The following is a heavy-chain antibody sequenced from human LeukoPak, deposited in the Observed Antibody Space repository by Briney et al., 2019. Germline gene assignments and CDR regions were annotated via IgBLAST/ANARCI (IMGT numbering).Heavy chain of an antibody. V-gene: IGHV1-46*01. Sequence: ASVKVSCKASGYTFTRYYMHWVRQAPGQGLEWMGIISPSGASTSYAQKFQGRVTMTRDTSTSTVYMELSSLRSEDTAVYYCTRGGYGGPRVAFDYWGQGTLVTVSS. J-gene: IGHJ4*02. D-gene: IGHD1-1*01. CDR3: TRGGYGGPRVAFDY. CDR1: GYTFTRYY. CDR2: ISPSGAST.